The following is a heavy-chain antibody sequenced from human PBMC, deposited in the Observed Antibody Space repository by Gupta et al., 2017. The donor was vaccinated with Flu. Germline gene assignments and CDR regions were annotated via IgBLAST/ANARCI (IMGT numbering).Heavy chain of an antibody. V-gene: IGHV4-34*01. CDR3: ARRGAMIHRRKEFYRFDP. CDR1: GGSFSGYY. CDR2: INHSGST. Sequence: QVQLQQRGAGLLKPSETLSLTCAVCGGSFSGYYWSWIRQPPGKGLEWIGEINHSGSTNYNRSSKRRGTISVDTSKNQFARKLSSVTAAETAVYDCARRGAMIHRRKEFYRFDPGGQGTLVTVSS. D-gene: IGHD3-22*01. J-gene: IGHJ5*02.